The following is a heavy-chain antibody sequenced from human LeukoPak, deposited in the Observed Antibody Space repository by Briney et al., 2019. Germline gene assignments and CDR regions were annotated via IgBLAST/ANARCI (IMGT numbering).Heavy chain of an antibody. CDR2: IGPGDDT. Sequence: GGSLRLSCAASGFTFSSYAMSWVRQAPGKGLEWVSVIGPGDDTHYADSVKGRFSISRDNSKSTLFLQMNSLRAEDTAVYYCARNPSRRPIDYWGQGTLVTVSS. D-gene: IGHD6-6*01. CDR3: ARNPSRRPIDY. V-gene: IGHV3-23*01. CDR1: GFTFSSYA. J-gene: IGHJ4*01.